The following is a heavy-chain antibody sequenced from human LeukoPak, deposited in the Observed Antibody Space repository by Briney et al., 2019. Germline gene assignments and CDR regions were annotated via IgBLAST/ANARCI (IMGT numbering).Heavy chain of an antibody. CDR1: GGSISSYY. J-gene: IGHJ4*02. CDR3: ARDRYYYDSSGPRFDY. V-gene: IGHV4-4*07. CDR2: IYTSGST. Sequence: ASETLSLTCTVSGGSISSYYWSWIRQPAGKGLEWIGRIYTSGSTNYNPSLKSRVTMSVDTSKNQFSLKLSSVTAADTAVYYCARDRYYYDSSGPRFDYWGQGTLVTVSS. D-gene: IGHD3-22*01.